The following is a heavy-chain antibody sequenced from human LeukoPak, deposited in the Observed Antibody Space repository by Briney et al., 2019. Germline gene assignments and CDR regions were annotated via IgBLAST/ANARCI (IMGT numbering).Heavy chain of an antibody. V-gene: IGHV1-2*02. CDR1: GYTFTGYY. Sequence: ASVKVSCKASGYTFTGYYMHWVRQALGQGLEWMGWINPNSGGTNYAQKFQGRVTMTRDTSISTAYMELSRLRSDDTAVYYCARDAVDIAVAGTSDYWGQGTLVTVSS. J-gene: IGHJ4*02. CDR3: ARDAVDIAVAGTSDY. CDR2: INPNSGGT. D-gene: IGHD6-19*01.